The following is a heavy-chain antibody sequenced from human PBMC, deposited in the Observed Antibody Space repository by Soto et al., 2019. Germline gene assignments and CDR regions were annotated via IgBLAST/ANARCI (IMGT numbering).Heavy chain of an antibody. D-gene: IGHD3-10*01. J-gene: IGHJ4*02. CDR2: IIPILGIA. CDR3: ARGSERITMVRGVISRVPLFDY. CDR1: GGTFSSYT. V-gene: IGHV1-69*02. Sequence: QVQLVQSGAELKKPGSSVKVSCKASGGTFSSYTISWVRQAPGQGLEWMGRIIPILGIANYAQKFQGRVTITADKSTSTAYMELSSLRSEDTAVYYCARGSERITMVRGVISRVPLFDYWGQGTLVTVSS.